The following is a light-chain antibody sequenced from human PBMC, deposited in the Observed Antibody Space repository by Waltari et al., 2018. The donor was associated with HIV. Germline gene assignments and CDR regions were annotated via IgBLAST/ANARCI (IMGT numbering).Light chain of an antibody. CDR3: QSYDNSLRASV. CDR2: SDI. Sequence: QSALTQPPSVSGAPGQRVTISCTGNRSNIGAGYFVHWYQHLPGTAPQLLVYSDINRPSGVPDRFSGSKSGTSASLVITGLQAEDEADYYCQSYDNSLRASVFGGGTKLTVL. V-gene: IGLV1-40*01. J-gene: IGLJ2*01. CDR1: RSNIGAGYF.